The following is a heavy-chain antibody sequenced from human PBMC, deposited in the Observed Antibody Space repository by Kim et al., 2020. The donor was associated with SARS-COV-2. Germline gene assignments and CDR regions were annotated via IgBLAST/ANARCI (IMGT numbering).Heavy chain of an antibody. V-gene: IGHV3-30*18. CDR1: GFTFSSYG. Sequence: GGSLRLSCAASGFTFSSYGMHWVRQAPGKGLEWVAVISYDGSNKYYADSVKGRFTISRDNSKNTLYLQMNSLRAEDTAVYYCAKTSYYYYGMDVWGQGTTVTVSS. J-gene: IGHJ6*02. CDR2: ISYDGSNK. D-gene: IGHD2-2*01. CDR3: AKTSYYYYGMDV.